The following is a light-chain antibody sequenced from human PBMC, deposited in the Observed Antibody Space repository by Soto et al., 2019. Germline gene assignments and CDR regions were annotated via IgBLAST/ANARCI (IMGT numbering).Light chain of an antibody. CDR3: QQYNNWPLYT. V-gene: IGKV3-15*01. CDR1: QSVSSN. Sequence: ELVMTQSPATLSVSPGERATLSCRASQSVSSNLAWYQQKPGQAPRLLIYGASTRATGIPARFSGSGSGTEFTLTINSLQSEDFAVYYCQQYNNWPLYTFGQGTKLEIK. J-gene: IGKJ2*01. CDR2: GAS.